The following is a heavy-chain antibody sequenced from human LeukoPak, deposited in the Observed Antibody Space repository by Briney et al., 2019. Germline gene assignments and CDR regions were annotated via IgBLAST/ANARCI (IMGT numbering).Heavy chain of an antibody. J-gene: IGHJ4*02. CDR3: ARVGAYYYGSGTYEDY. V-gene: IGHV1-69*05. D-gene: IGHD3-10*01. Sequence: SVKVSCKASGGTFSNYAITWVRQAPGQGLEWMGGIIPIFGTANYAQKFQGRVTITTDESTSTAYMELGSLRSEDTAVYYCARVGAYYYGSGTYEDYWGQGTLVTVSS. CDR2: IIPIFGTA. CDR1: GGTFSNYA.